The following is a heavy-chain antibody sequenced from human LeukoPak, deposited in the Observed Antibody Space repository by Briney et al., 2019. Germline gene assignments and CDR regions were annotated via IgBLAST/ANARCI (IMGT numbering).Heavy chain of an antibody. Sequence: SETLSLTCTVSGGSINSYYCSCVRQPPGKGLEWIVYIYYSGSSNYTPSLKSRVTISVDTPKNQFSLRLSSVTAADTPVYYSARHRDYGSGWYGFDYWGQGTLVTVSS. J-gene: IGHJ4*02. CDR3: ARHRDYGSGWYGFDY. D-gene: IGHD6-19*01. CDR2: IYYSGSS. CDR1: GGSINSYY. V-gene: IGHV4-59*08.